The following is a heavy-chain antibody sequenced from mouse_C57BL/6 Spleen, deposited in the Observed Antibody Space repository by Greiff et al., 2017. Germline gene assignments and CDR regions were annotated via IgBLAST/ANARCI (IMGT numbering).Heavy chain of an antibody. D-gene: IGHD2-3*01. CDR3: ARADGYHSLYYFDY. Sequence: QVQLKESGAELVKPGASVKISCKASGYAFSSYWMNWVKQRPGKGLEWIGQIYPGDGDTNYNGKFKGKATLTADKSSSTAYMQLSSLTSEDSAVYFCARADGYHSLYYFDYGGQGTTLTVSS. CDR2: IYPGDGDT. CDR1: GYAFSSYW. V-gene: IGHV1-80*01. J-gene: IGHJ2*01.